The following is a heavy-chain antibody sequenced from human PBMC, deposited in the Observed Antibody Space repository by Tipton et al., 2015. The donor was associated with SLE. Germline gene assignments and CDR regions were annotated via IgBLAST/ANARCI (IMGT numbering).Heavy chain of an antibody. Sequence: TLSLTYNVSGGSISSGGYYWSWIRQHPGKGLEWIGYTYYSGSPYYNPPLKSRVTISLDMSKNQFSLRLSSVTAADTAVYYCPIYYHDSTGLHWFDPWGQGTLVTVSS. CDR2: TYYSGSP. CDR3: PIYYHDSTGLHWFDP. D-gene: IGHD3-22*01. V-gene: IGHV4-31*03. CDR1: GGSISSGGYY. J-gene: IGHJ5*02.